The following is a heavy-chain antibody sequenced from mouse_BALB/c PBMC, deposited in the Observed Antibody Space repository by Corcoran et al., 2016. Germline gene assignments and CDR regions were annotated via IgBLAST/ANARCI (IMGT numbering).Heavy chain of an antibody. CDR3: ASVYYGYYFDY. Sequence: DVQLQESGPGLVKPSQSLSLTCSVTGYSITSGYYWNWIRQFPGNKLEWMGYISYDGSNNYNPSLKNRISITRDTSKNQFFLKLNSVTTGDTATYYGASVYYGYYFDYWGQGTTLTVSS. V-gene: IGHV3-6*02. D-gene: IGHD1-2*01. CDR1: GYSITSGYY. CDR2: ISYDGSN. J-gene: IGHJ2*01.